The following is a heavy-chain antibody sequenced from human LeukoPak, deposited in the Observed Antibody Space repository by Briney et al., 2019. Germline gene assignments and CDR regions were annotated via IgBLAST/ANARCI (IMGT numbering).Heavy chain of an antibody. CDR3: ARAESSNWYWYFDL. D-gene: IGHD6-13*01. CDR2: IYTGGDT. J-gene: IGHJ2*01. Sequence: GGSLRLSCAASGFTVSSNYMSWVRQAPGRGLEWVSVIYTGGDTYYADSVKGRFTISRDNFKNTLYLQMNTLRAEDTAVYYCARAESSNWYWYFDLWGRGTLVTVSS. V-gene: IGHV3-53*01. CDR1: GFTVSSNY.